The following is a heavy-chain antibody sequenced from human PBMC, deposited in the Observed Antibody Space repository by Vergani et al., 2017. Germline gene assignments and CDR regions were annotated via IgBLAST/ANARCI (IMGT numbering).Heavy chain of an antibody. CDR1: GGSISSYY. CDR3: ARAQRWLQLRGDFGYYLDC. CDR2: IYYSGST. V-gene: IGHV4-59*01. J-gene: IGHJ4*02. D-gene: IGHD5-24*01. Sequence: QVQLQESGPGLVKPSETLSLTCTVSGGSISSYYWSWIRQPPGKGLEWIGYIYYSGSTNYNPSLKSRVTILVDTSKNQFSLKLSSVTAADTAVYYCARAQRWLQLRGDFGYYLDCGGQGTLVTVSS.